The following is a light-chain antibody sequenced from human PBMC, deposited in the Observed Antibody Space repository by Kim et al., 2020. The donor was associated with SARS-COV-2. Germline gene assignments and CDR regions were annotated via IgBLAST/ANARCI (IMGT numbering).Light chain of an antibody. V-gene: IGLV3-1*01. CDR1: KLGDKY. CDR3: QAWDTRSYV. Sequence: SYELTHPPSVSVSPGQTVTITCSGDKLGDKYAYWYQQKPGQSPLIVIYQDNERPSGIPERFSGSNSGDTATLTISGAQAMDEADYYCQAWDTRSYVFGTGTKVTV. CDR2: QDN. J-gene: IGLJ1*01.